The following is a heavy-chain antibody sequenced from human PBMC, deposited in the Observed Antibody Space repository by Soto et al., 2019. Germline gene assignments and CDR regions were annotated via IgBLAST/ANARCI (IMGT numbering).Heavy chain of an antibody. V-gene: IGHV4-39*01. CDR3: ASPWVDIHSSGWYDGDY. D-gene: IGHD6-19*01. Sequence: SETLSLTCTVSGGSISSSSYYWGWIRQPPGKGLEWIGSIYYSGSTYYNPSLKSRVTISVDTSKNQFSLKLSSVTAADTAVYYCASPWVDIHSSGWYDGDYWGQGTLVTVSS. CDR1: GGSISSSSYY. J-gene: IGHJ4*02. CDR2: IYYSGST.